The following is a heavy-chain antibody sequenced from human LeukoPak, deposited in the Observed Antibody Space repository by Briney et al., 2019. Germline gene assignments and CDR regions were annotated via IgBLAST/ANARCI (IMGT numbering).Heavy chain of an antibody. J-gene: IGHJ4*02. Sequence: GGPLRLFCAASGFTFSNAWMSWVRQAPGKGRDWVGRIKRKTDGGTTDYAAPVKGRFTISRDDSNNTLYLQMNSLKTEDTAVYHCTGSSWATNDYWGQRTLVTVSS. V-gene: IGHV3-15*01. CDR1: GFTFSNAW. CDR3: TGSSWATNDY. CDR2: IKRKTDGGTT. D-gene: IGHD6-13*01.